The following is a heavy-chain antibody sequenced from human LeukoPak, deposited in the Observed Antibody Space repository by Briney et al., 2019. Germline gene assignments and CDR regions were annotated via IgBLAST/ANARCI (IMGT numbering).Heavy chain of an antibody. V-gene: IGHV3-23*01. J-gene: IGHJ6*02. CDR3: ATTTLIVVVPAAIPGPPIYGMDV. D-gene: IGHD2-2*01. Sequence: GGSLRLSCAASGFTFSSYAMSWVRQAPGKGLEWVSAISGSGGSTYYADSVKGRFTISRDNSKNTLYLQMNSLRAEDTAVYYCATTTLIVVVPAAIPGPPIYGMDVWGQGTTVTVSS. CDR1: GFTFSSYA. CDR2: ISGSGGST.